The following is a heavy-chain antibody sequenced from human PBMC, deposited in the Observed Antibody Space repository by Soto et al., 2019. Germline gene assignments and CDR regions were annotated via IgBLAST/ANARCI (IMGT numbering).Heavy chain of an antibody. V-gene: IGHV3-11*01. CDR3: ARVWWFGESPYYFDY. CDR2: ISSSGSTI. D-gene: IGHD3-10*01. CDR1: GFTFSDYY. Sequence: GGSLRLSCAASGFTFSDYYMSWIRQAPGKGLEWVSYISSSGSTIYYADSVKGRFTISRDNAKNSLYLQMNSLRAEDTAVYYCARVWWFGESPYYFDYWGQGTLVTVSS. J-gene: IGHJ4*02.